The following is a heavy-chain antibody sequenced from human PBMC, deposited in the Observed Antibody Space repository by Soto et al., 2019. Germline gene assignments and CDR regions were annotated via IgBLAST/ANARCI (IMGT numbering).Heavy chain of an antibody. J-gene: IGHJ3*02. CDR1: GGTVSSYA. CDR3: ARATPGIQLPRPGAFDI. V-gene: IGHV1-69*06. Sequence: SVKVSCTAYGGTVSSYAISRVRQAPGQGLEWMGGIIPIFGTANYAQKFQGRVTITADKSTSTAYMELSSLRSEDTAVYYCARATPGIQLPRPGAFDIWGQGTMVTVSS. D-gene: IGHD5-18*01. CDR2: IIPIFGTA.